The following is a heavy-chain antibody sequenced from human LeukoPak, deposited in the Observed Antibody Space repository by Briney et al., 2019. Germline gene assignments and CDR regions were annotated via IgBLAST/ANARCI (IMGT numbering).Heavy chain of an antibody. Sequence: GGSLRLSCAASGFTFSSYSMNWVRQAPGKGLEWVSSISSSSSYIYYADSVKGQFTISRDNAKNSLYLQMNSLRAEDTAVYYCARVNYDYVWGSYPTDYWGQGTLVTVSS. CDR3: ARVNYDYVWGSYPTDY. D-gene: IGHD3-16*02. V-gene: IGHV3-21*01. CDR1: GFTFSSYS. J-gene: IGHJ4*02. CDR2: ISSSSSYI.